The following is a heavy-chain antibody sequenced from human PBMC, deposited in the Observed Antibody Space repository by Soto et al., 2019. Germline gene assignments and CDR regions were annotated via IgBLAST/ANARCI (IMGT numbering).Heavy chain of an antibody. V-gene: IGHV3-74*01. J-gene: IGHJ4*02. CDR3: ARDSGSYADY. CDR2: INSGGSST. Sequence: EVQLVESGGGLVQPGGSLRLSCAASGFTFSSYWMHWVRQAPGKGLVWVSRINSGGSSTDYADSVKGRFTISRDNAKNPRYLQMNSLRAEDTAVYYCARDSGSYADYWGQGTLVTVSS. CDR1: GFTFSSYW. D-gene: IGHD1-26*01.